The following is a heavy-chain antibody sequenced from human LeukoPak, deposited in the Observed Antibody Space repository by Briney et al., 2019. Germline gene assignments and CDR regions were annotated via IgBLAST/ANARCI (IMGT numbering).Heavy chain of an antibody. J-gene: IGHJ4*02. CDR2: ISYDGSNK. Sequence: GGSLRPSCAASGFTFSSYAMHWVRQAPGKGLEWVAVISYDGSNKYYADSVKGRFTISRDNSKNTLYLQMNSLRAEDTAVYYCAREHGGSCDCWGQGTLVTVSS. CDR1: GFTFSSYA. D-gene: IGHD2-15*01. V-gene: IGHV3-30*04. CDR3: AREHGGSCDC.